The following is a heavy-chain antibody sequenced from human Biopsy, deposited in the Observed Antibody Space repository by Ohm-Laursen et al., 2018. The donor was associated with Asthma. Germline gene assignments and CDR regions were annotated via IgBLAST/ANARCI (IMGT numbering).Heavy chain of an antibody. CDR3: ARTFPFWSPYHAEHYQL. CDR2: IKHDGSEK. J-gene: IGHJ1*01. V-gene: IGHV3-7*01. Sequence: GSLRLSCTASGFTFGDYWMSWVRQVPGKGLEWVANIKHDGSEKNHVDSLKGRFTISRDNAKNLLFLQMNSLRAEDTAVYYCARTFPFWSPYHAEHYQLWGQGTLVTVSS. D-gene: IGHD3-3*01. CDR1: GFTFGDYW.